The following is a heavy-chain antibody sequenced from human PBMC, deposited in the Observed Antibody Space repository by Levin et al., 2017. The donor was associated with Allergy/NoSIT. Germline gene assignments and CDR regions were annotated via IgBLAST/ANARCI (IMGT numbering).Heavy chain of an antibody. D-gene: IGHD3-3*01. Sequence: SETLSLTCAVYGGSFSGYYWSWIRQPPGKGLEWIGEINHSGSTNYNPSLKSRVTISVDTSKNQFSLKLSSVTAADTAVYYCARVADYDFWSGYLPTYGMDVWGQGTTVTVSS. CDR1: GGSFSGYY. J-gene: IGHJ6*02. CDR2: INHSGST. V-gene: IGHV4-34*01. CDR3: ARVADYDFWSGYLPTYGMDV.